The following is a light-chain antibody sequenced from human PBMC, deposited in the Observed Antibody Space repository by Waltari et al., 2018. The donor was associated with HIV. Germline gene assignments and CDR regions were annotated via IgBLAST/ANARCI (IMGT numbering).Light chain of an antibody. CDR1: NPNIGAGYD. CDR3: QSYDSSLSGWV. Sequence: QSVLTQPPSVSGAPGQRVTISCTGINPNIGAGYDIHWYQQLPGTAPKLLIYGNSNRPSGVPDRFSGSKSGTSASLAITGLQAEDEADYYCQSYDSSLSGWVFGGGTKLTVL. V-gene: IGLV1-40*01. J-gene: IGLJ3*02. CDR2: GNS.